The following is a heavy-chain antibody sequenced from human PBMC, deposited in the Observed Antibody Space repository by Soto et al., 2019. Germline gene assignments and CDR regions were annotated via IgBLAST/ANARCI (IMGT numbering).Heavy chain of an antibody. CDR1: GFTFASYT. J-gene: IGHJ4*02. CDR3: AKSGLPPASLDVYFDD. Sequence: EVQLLESGGGMVQPGESLRRSCAASGFTFASYTMTWVRQAPGKGLEWVSTINSGGDTTYYADSVKGRFTISRDSPKNSLFLLMTSLRAEDTAVYYCAKSGLPPASLDVYFDDWGQGTLVTVSS. CDR2: INSGGDTT. V-gene: IGHV3-23*01. D-gene: IGHD2-2*01.